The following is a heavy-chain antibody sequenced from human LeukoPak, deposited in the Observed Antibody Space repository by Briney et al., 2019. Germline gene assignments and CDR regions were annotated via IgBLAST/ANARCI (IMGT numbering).Heavy chain of an antibody. V-gene: IGHV3-23*01. CDR2: TDGTGGDS. Sequence: GGSLRLSCVASGFTFSDFAMSWVRQTPGKRLEWVASTDGTGGDSYYADAVKGRFTISRDDSRDTLYLQMNSLRAEDTAVYYCAKDAFSYNGVFDPSDIWGQGTMVTVSS. D-gene: IGHD3-3*01. CDR1: GFTFSDFA. J-gene: IGHJ3*02. CDR3: AKDAFSYNGVFDPSDI.